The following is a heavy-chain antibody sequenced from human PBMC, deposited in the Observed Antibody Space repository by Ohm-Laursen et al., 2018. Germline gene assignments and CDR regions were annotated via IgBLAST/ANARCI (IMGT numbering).Heavy chain of an antibody. CDR1: GFTFTSSA. D-gene: IGHD5-18*01. CDR3: AAVNRRGYSYGY. J-gene: IGHJ4*02. Sequence: GASVKVSCNASGFTFTSSAMQWVRQARGQRLEWIGWIVVGSGNTNYAQKFQERVTITRDMSTSTAYMELSSLRSEDTAVYYCAAVNRRGYSYGYWGQGTLVTVSS. V-gene: IGHV1-58*02. CDR2: IVVGSGNT.